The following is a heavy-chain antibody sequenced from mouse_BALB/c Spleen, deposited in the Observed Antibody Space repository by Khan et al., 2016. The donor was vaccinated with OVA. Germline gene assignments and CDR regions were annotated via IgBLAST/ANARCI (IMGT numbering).Heavy chain of an antibody. Sequence: EVELVESGGGLVKPGGFLKTACAASGLTYSNYGVSWARQTPEKRREWVASIISGYTTNYPDSVKGRFTISRDNARNILYLQMSSLRSEDTAMYYCARAYWFAYWGQETLVTVSA. CDR2: IISGYTT. CDR1: GLTYSNYG. J-gene: IGHJ3*01. CDR3: ARAYWFAY. V-gene: IGHV5-6-5*01.